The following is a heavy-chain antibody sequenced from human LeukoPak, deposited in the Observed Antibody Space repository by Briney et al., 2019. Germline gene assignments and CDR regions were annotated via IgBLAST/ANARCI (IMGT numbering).Heavy chain of an antibody. J-gene: IGHJ5*02. CDR1: GYTFTSYA. D-gene: IGHD6-6*01. Sequence: ASVKVSCKASGYTFTSYAMHWVRQAPGQRLEWMGWINAGNGNTKYSQKFQGRVTITRDTSASTAYMELSSLRSEDTAVYYCARSPRIAARGDWFDPWGQGTLVTVPS. CDR3: ARSPRIAARGDWFDP. V-gene: IGHV1-3*01. CDR2: INAGNGNT.